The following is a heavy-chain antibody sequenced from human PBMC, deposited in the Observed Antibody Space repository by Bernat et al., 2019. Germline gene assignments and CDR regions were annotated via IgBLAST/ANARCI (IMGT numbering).Heavy chain of an antibody. D-gene: IGHD5-18*01. Sequence: EVQLVESGGGLVKPGGSLRLSCAASGFTFSSYSMNWVRQAPGKGLEWVSSISSSSSYIYYADSVNGRFTISRDNAKNSLYLQMNSLRAEDTAVYYCAGRLYSYGRGPVDYWGQGTLVTVSS. J-gene: IGHJ4*02. CDR2: ISSSSSYI. CDR1: GFTFSSYS. V-gene: IGHV3-21*01. CDR3: AGRLYSYGRGPVDY.